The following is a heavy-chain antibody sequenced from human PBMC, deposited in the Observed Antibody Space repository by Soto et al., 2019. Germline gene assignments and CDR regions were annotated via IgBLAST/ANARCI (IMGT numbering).Heavy chain of an antibody. CDR1: GGTFSSYT. D-gene: IGHD4-17*01. CDR2: IVPILGIA. CDR3: ARGPYGDYVGYDY. Sequence: QVQLVQSGAEVKKPGSSVKVSCKASGGTFSSYTISWVRQAPGQGLEWMGRIVPILGIANYAQKFQGRVTITADKSTSTAYRELSSLRCEDTAVYYCARGPYGDYVGYDYWGQGTLVTVSS. J-gene: IGHJ4*02. V-gene: IGHV1-69*02.